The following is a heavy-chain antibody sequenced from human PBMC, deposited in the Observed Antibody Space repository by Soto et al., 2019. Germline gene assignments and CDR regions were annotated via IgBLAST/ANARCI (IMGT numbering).Heavy chain of an antibody. D-gene: IGHD6-13*01. J-gene: IGHJ2*01. CDR3: ARAVSAAAGKDRYFDL. CDR2: INHSGST. Sequence: QVQLQQWGAGLLKPSETLSLTCAVYGGSFSGYYWSWIRQPPGKGLEWIGEINHSGSTNYNPSLKSRVTISVDTSKNQFSLKLSSVTAPDTAVYYCARAVSAAAGKDRYFDLWGRGTLVTVSS. V-gene: IGHV4-34*01. CDR1: GGSFSGYY.